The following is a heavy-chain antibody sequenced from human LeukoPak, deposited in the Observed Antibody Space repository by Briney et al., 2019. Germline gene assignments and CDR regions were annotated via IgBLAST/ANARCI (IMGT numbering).Heavy chain of an antibody. D-gene: IGHD5-18*01. CDR3: AQIYTYGSSQFDY. J-gene: IGHJ4*02. CDR1: GFTFSNYE. Sequence: GGSLRLSCAASGFTFSNYEMNWVRQAPGKGLEWVSYISSSGSTIYYADSVKGRFTISRDNAKNSLYLQMNSLRTEDTAVYYCAQIYTYGSSQFDYWGQGTLVTVSS. V-gene: IGHV3-48*03. CDR2: ISSSGSTI.